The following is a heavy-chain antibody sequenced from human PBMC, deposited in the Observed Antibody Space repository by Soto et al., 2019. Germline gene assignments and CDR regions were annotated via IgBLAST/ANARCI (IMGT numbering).Heavy chain of an antibody. J-gene: IGHJ4*02. Sequence: PGGSLRLSCAASGFTFSSYSMNWVRQAPGKGPEWVSSISRSSTYIYYADSVKGRFTMSRDNAKNSLYLEMNSLRLEDTALYYGVRDTLYSSRDYDWGQGTLVTVAS. CDR3: VRDTLYSSRDYD. D-gene: IGHD6-19*01. CDR2: ISRSSTYI. CDR1: GFTFSSYS. V-gene: IGHV3-21*01.